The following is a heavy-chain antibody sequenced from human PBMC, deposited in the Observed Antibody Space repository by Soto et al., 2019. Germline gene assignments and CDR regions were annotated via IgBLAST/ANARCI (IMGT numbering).Heavy chain of an antibody. Sequence: QVQLVQSGAEVKKPGASVKVSCKVSGYTLTELSMHWVRQAPGKGLEWMGGFDLEDGETIYAQKFQGRVTMTEDTSXXTAYMELSSLRSEDTAVYYCATGTQRLWFGESKYSYYGMDVWGQGTTVTVSS. J-gene: IGHJ6*02. V-gene: IGHV1-24*01. CDR3: ATGTQRLWFGESKYSYYGMDV. D-gene: IGHD3-10*01. CDR1: GYTLTELS. CDR2: FDLEDGET.